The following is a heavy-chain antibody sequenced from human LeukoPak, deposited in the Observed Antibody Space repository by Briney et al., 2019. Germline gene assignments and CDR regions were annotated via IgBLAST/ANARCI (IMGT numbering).Heavy chain of an antibody. CDR2: INPLSGKT. D-gene: IGHD4-17*01. Sequence: ASVKVSCKASGYTFTSYYMHWVRQAPGQGLEWMGIINPLSGKTTYTQKFQDRVTMTRDTSTSTVYMELSSLRSDDTAVYYCARDPGNYGDLGLDIWGQGTTLTVSS. V-gene: IGHV1-46*01. CDR3: ARDPGNYGDLGLDI. CDR1: GYTFTSYY. J-gene: IGHJ3*02.